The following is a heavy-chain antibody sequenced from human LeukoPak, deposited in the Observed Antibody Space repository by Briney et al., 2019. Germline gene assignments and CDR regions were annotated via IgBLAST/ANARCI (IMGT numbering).Heavy chain of an antibody. D-gene: IGHD5-12*01. Sequence: GESLKSSCKGSGYSFTSYWIGWVRQMPGKGLEWMGIIYPGDSDTRYSPSFQGQVTISADKSISTAYLQWSSLKASDTAMYYCARLVATIRDIYYYYGMDVWGQGTTVTVSS. CDR2: IYPGDSDT. CDR1: GYSFTSYW. V-gene: IGHV5-51*01. J-gene: IGHJ6*02. CDR3: ARLVATIRDIYYYYGMDV.